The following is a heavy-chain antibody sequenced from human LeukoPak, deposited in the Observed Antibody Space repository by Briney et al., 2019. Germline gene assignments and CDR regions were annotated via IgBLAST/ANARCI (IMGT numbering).Heavy chain of an antibody. V-gene: IGHV4-34*01. D-gene: IGHD6-13*01. J-gene: IGHJ4*02. Sequence: SETLSLTCAVFGGSFSGYYWSWIRQPPGKGLEWIGEINHSGSTNYNPSLKSRVTISVDTSKNQFSLKLSSVTAADTAVYYCARGNLAAAGKSYFDYWGQGTLVTVSS. CDR3: ARGNLAAAGKSYFDY. CDR2: INHSGST. CDR1: GGSFSGYY.